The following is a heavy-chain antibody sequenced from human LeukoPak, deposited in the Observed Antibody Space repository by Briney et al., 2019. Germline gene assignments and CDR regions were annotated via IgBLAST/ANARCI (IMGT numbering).Heavy chain of an antibody. CDR1: AGSISSYY. CDR2: IYYSGST. J-gene: IGHJ3*02. V-gene: IGHV4-59*01. CDR3: ARGYSGYGYDAFDI. Sequence: SETLSLTCTVPAGSISSYYWSWIRQPPGKGLEWIGYIYYSGSTNYNPSLKSRVTISVDTSKNQFSLKLRSVTAADTAVYYCARGYSGYGYDAFDIWGQGTMVTVSS. D-gene: IGHD5-12*01.